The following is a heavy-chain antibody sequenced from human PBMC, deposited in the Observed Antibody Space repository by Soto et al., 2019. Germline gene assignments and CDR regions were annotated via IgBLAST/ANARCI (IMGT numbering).Heavy chain of an antibody. D-gene: IGHD6-19*01. CDR2: SNHSGIT. J-gene: IGHJ4*02. V-gene: IGHV4-34*01. CDR1: GGSFSGYY. CDR3: AVGPRMWLAGGGY. Sequence: QVLLEQWGAGLLKPSETLSLTCAVYGGSFSGYYWTWIRQPPGRGLEWLGESNHSGITDYNPSLKSRVSISIDTSKNQFSLKLNSVTAADTAVYYCAVGPRMWLAGGGYWGQGTLVTVSS.